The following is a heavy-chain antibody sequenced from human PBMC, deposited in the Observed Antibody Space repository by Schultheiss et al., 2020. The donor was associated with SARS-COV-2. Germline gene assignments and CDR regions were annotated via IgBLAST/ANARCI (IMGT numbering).Heavy chain of an antibody. CDR3: AKDTGWELYYFDY. CDR1: GFTFSSYG. CDR2: IAFDGSKN. Sequence: GGSLRLSCAASGFTFSSYGMHWVRQAPGKGLEWVAAIAFDGSKNYLADSVRGRFTISRDNSKNTLYLQMNSLRPEDTAIYYCAKDTGWELYYFDYWGQGTLVTVSS. J-gene: IGHJ4*02. V-gene: IGHV3-30*18. D-gene: IGHD1-26*01.